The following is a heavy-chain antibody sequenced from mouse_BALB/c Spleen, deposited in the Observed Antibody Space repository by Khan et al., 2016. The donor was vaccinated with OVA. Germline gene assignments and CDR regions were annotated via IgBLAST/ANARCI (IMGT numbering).Heavy chain of an antibody. CDR1: GYTFTSYW. V-gene: IGHV1S81*02. CDR2: TNPTNGRT. Sequence: QVQLQQPGAELVKAGASVKMSCKASGYTFTSYWMHWVKQRLGQGLEWFAETNPTNGRTYYNEKFKGKATLTVDQSSSTAYMLLSGPTFEDSAVYYCGRIKKIVATYFDYWGQGTTLTVSS. CDR3: GRIKKIVATYFDY. D-gene: IGHD1-1*01. J-gene: IGHJ2*01.